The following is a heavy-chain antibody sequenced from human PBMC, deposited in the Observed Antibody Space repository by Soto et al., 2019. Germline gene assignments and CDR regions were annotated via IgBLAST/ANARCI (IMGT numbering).Heavy chain of an antibody. J-gene: IGHJ4*02. CDR1: GYTFTHYY. CDR2: INPNGCIT. D-gene: IGHD5-18*01. CDR3: ATSVNSAMAFDY. Sequence: QVQLVQSGAEVKKPGASVRVSCKASGYTFTHYYIHWVRQAPGQGLEWMGIINPNGCITTYAQKFRAGFTMTRDTSTSTVYLELSSLRSEDSAIYYCATSVNSAMAFDYWGQGTLVTVSS. V-gene: IGHV1-46*01.